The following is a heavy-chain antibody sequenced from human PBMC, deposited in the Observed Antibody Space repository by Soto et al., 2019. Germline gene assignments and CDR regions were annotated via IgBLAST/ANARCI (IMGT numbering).Heavy chain of an antibody. CDR3: AIMTTLVTPLDY. Sequence: GGSLRLSCAASGFTFSSYAMSWVRQSPGKGLEWVSAISVVGTSTYYAESVRGRFTISRDNSKNTLHLQMNGLRTEDTALYYCAIMTTLVTPLDYWGQGTLVTVSS. CDR1: GFTFSSYA. J-gene: IGHJ4*02. D-gene: IGHD3-16*01. V-gene: IGHV3-23*01. CDR2: ISVVGTST.